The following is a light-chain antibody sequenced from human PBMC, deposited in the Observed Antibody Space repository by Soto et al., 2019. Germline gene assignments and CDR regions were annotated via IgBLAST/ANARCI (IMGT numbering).Light chain of an antibody. CDR2: ENY. CDR1: SSNIGNNY. V-gene: IGLV1-51*02. J-gene: IGLJ1*01. CDR3: GTWDSSLSASYV. Sequence: QSVLTQPPSVSAAPGQTVTISCSGSSSNIGNNYVSWYQQLPGTAPKLLIYENYKRPSGIPDRFSGSKSGTSATLGITGLQTGDEADYYCGTWDSSLSASYVFGTGTKVTVL.